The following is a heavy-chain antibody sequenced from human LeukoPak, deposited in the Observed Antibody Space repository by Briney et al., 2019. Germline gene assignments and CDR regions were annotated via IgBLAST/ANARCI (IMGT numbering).Heavy chain of an antibody. J-gene: IGHJ4*02. CDR2: ISYDGTDE. V-gene: IGHV3-30*01. Sequence: GGSLRLSCTASGFIFSYYAMHWVRQAPGKGLEWVAIISYDGTDENFADSVEGRFTISRDNSMNTLYLQMNSLRHEDTAVYFCARGGVVTGTKYALEYWGQGTLVTVSS. CDR3: ARGGVVTGTKYALEY. CDR1: GFIFSYYA. D-gene: IGHD1-7*01.